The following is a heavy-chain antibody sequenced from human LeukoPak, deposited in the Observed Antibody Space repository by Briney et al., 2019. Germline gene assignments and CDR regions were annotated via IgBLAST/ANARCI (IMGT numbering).Heavy chain of an antibody. J-gene: IGHJ4*02. V-gene: IGHV3-48*03. CDR3: AKRRYDSSGHFDS. CDR2: ISSDGSTM. D-gene: IGHD3-22*01. CDR1: GFSFSIYE. Sequence: GGSLRLSCAASGFSFSIYEMNWVRQAPGKGLEWLSYISSDGSTMYYADSVKGRFTISKDNSKNTLYMRMSSLRAEDTAVYYCAKRRYDSSGHFDSWGQGTLVTVSS.